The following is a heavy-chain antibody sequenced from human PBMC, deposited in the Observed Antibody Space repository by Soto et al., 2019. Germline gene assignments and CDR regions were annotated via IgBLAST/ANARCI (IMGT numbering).Heavy chain of an antibody. D-gene: IGHD6-19*01. CDR1: GFTFSSYS. CDR2: ISSSSSTI. J-gene: IGHJ4*02. V-gene: IGHV3-48*01. CDR3: ARDGSNLIAVAGNYFDY. Sequence: EVQLVESGGGLVQPGGSLRLSCAASGFTFSSYSMNWVRQAPGKGLEWVSYISSSSSTIYYADSVKGRFTISRDNAKNSLYLQMNSLRAEDTAVYYCARDGSNLIAVAGNYFDYWGQGTLVTVSS.